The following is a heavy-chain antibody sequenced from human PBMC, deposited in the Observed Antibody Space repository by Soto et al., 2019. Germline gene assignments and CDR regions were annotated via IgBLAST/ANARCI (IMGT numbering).Heavy chain of an antibody. Sequence: SVKVSCKASGYTFTSYDISWVRQAPGQGLEWMGGIIPIFGTANYAQKFKGRVTITADKSTSTAYMELISLRSEDTAMYYCARGWYYYDSSGYAFDYWGQGTQVTVSS. CDR3: ARGWYYYDSSGYAFDY. CDR2: IIPIFGTA. V-gene: IGHV1-69*06. D-gene: IGHD3-22*01. CDR1: GYTFTSYD. J-gene: IGHJ4*02.